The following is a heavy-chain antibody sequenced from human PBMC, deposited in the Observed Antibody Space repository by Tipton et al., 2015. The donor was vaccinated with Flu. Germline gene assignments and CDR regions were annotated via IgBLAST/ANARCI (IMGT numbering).Heavy chain of an antibody. Sequence: TLSLTCTVSGGSISNDYYYWSWIRQHPGKGLEWIGYMYYSGTTYYNPSLKSRLTISLDTSKNHFSLKLSSVTAADTAVYYCARVGVAYSPRGAFDIWGQGTMVTVSS. D-gene: IGHD4-11*01. CDR3: ARVGVAYSPRGAFDI. CDR1: GGSISNDYYY. V-gene: IGHV4-31*03. CDR2: MYYSGTT. J-gene: IGHJ3*02.